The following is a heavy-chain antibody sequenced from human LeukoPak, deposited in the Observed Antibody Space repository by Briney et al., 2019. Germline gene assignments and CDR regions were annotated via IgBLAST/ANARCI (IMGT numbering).Heavy chain of an antibody. V-gene: IGHV3-7*01. J-gene: IGHJ6*02. CDR1: GFIFSTYW. Sequence: SGGSLRLPCAASGFIFSTYWMTWVRQAPGKGLEWVANIKEDGSESHYVDSVKGRFTISRDNAKNSLYLQTNSLRAEDTAMYFCAKAGLLWFGESWMDVWGQGTTVTVSS. CDR3: AKAGLLWFGESWMDV. D-gene: IGHD3-10*01. CDR2: IKEDGSES.